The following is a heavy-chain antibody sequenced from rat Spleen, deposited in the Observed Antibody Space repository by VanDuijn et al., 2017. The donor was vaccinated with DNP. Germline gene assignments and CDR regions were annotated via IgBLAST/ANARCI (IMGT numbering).Heavy chain of an antibody. CDR1: GFTFSDSA. CDR3: TRRAGLSYYFDY. V-gene: IGHV5-17*01. Sequence: EVQLVESGGDLVQPGRSLKLSCVVSGFTFSDSAMAWVRQAPKKGLEWVATIIFDGSTTYYRDSVKGRFTISRDNAKSTLFLQMDSLRSEDTATYYCTRRAGLSYYFDYWGQGVMVTVSS. CDR2: IIFDGSTT. J-gene: IGHJ2*01. D-gene: IGHD1-1*01.